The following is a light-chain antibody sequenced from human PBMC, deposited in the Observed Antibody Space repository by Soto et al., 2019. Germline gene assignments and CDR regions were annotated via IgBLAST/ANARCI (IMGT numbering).Light chain of an antibody. J-gene: IGLJ2*01. CDR2: DVT. Sequence: QSVLTQPRSVSGSPGQSVAISCAGTSSDVGRYNYVSWYQQYPGKAPKLIIYDVTKRPSGVPDRFSGSKSGNTASLTISGRQAEDEADYYCCSFAGLFGGGTKLTVL. V-gene: IGLV2-11*01. CDR1: SSDVGRYNY. CDR3: CSFAGL.